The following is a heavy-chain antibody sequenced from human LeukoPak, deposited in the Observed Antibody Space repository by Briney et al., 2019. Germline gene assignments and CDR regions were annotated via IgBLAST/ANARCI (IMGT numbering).Heavy chain of an antibody. CDR2: ISGSGGST. Sequence: GGSLRLSCAASGFTFSSHAITWVRQFPGKGLEGVSAISGSGGSTYYADSAKGRFTISRDNSKNTLHLQMNSLRAEDTAVYYCAKGPLIEVAGTTWDYWGQGTLVTVSS. CDR1: GFTFSSHA. V-gene: IGHV3-23*01. CDR3: AKGPLIEVAGTTWDY. D-gene: IGHD6-19*01. J-gene: IGHJ4*02.